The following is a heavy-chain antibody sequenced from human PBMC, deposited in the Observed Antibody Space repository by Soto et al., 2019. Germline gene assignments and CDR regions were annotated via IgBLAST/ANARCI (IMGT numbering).Heavy chain of an antibody. CDR3: AENSGNDQYYFDY. V-gene: IGHV3-23*01. CDR2: ISGSGGST. CDR1: GFTFSSYA. J-gene: IGHJ4*02. Sequence: EVQLLESGGGLVQPGGSLRLSCAASGFTFSSYAMSWVRQAPGKGLEWVSAISGSGGSTYYADSVKGRFTISRDNSKNTLYLQMNSLRAEDTAVYYCAENSGNDQYYFDYWGQGTLVTVSS. D-gene: IGHD5-12*01.